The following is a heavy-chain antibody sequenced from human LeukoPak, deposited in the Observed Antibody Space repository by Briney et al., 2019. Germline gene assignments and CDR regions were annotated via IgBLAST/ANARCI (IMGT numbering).Heavy chain of an antibody. CDR2: IYYSGST. CDR3: ASQGSYCSSTSCLRWFDP. Sequence: SQTLSLTCTVSGGSISSGGYYWSWIRQHPGKGLEWIGYIYYSGSTYYNPSLKSRVTISVDTSKNQFSLKLGSVTAADTAVYYCASQGSYCSSTSCLRWFDPWGQGTLVTVSS. V-gene: IGHV4-31*03. CDR1: GGSISSGGYY. D-gene: IGHD2-2*01. J-gene: IGHJ5*02.